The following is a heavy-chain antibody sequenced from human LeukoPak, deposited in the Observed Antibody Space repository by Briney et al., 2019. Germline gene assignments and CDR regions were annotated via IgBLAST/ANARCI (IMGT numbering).Heavy chain of an antibody. V-gene: IGHV4-34*01. CDR2: INHSGST. CDR1: GGSFSGYY. J-gene: IGHJ6*02. Sequence: SETLSLTCAVYGGSFSGYYWSWIRQPPGKGLEWIGEINHSGSTNYNPSLKSRVTISVDTSKSQFSLKLSSVTAADTAVYYCARRAAAAYYYYYGMDVWGQGTTVTVSS. D-gene: IGHD6-13*01. CDR3: ARRAAAAYYYYYGMDV.